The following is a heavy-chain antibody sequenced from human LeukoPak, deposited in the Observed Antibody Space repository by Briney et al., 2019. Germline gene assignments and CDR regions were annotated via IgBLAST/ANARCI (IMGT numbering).Heavy chain of an antibody. D-gene: IGHD3-10*01. V-gene: IGHV3-64D*06. CDR2: ITINIDRT. CDR3: VKPARGSGIPNGFDY. J-gene: IGHJ4*02. Sequence: TGGSLRLSCSASGFIFSNYAMHWVRQAPGKGLEYVSAITINIDRTFYADSVQGRFTISRDNSANTLYLQMSSLRPEDTAVYYCVKPARGSGIPNGFDYWGQGTLVTVPS. CDR1: GFIFSNYA.